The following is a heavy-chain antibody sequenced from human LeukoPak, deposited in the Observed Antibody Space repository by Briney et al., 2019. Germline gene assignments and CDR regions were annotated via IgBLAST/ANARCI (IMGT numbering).Heavy chain of an antibody. J-gene: IGHJ4*02. CDR3: AKDRSSSSCYDY. CDR1: GFTFSSYS. Sequence: GGSLRLSCAASGFTFSSYSMTWVRQAPGKGLEWVSSISSSSSYIYYADSVKGRFTISRDNSKNTLYLQMNSLRAEDTAVYYCAKDRSSSSCYDYWGQGTLVTVSS. V-gene: IGHV3-21*04. CDR2: ISSSSSYI. D-gene: IGHD2-15*01.